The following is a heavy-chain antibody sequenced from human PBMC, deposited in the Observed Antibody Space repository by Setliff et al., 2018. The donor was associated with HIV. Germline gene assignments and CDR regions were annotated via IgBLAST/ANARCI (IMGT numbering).Heavy chain of an antibody. CDR3: AKNYYDSSGYYYTLDY. CDR2: ISKTGSTI. CDR1: GFTFSNYG. D-gene: IGHD3-22*01. Sequence: GGSLRLSCAASGFTFSNYGMNWVRQAPGKGLEWVSYISKTGSTIFYADSLKGRFTVSRDNAENSLYLQMNNLRAEDTAVYYCAKNYYDSSGYYYTLDYWGQGTLVTVSS. V-gene: IGHV3-48*01. J-gene: IGHJ4*02.